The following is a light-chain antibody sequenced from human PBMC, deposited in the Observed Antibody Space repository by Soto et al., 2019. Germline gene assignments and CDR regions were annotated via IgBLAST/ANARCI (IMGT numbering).Light chain of an antibody. Sequence: QSALTQPPSASGSPGQSVTISCTGTSSDVGAYNYVSWYQHLPGKVPKALIYEVSKRPSGVPDRFSGSKSGNTASLTVSGLQAEDEADYYCSSYAGSNNVVFGGGTKVTVL. V-gene: IGLV2-8*01. CDR2: EVS. J-gene: IGLJ2*01. CDR1: SSDVGAYNY. CDR3: SSYAGSNNVV.